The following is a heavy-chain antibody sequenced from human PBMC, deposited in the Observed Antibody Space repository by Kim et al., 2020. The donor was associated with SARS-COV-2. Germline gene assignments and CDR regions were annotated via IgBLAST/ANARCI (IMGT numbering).Heavy chain of an antibody. CDR3: VKGGRGSGWPTFDY. Sequence: GGSLRLSCSASGFTFSSYAMHWVRQAPGKGLEYVSAISSNGGSTYYADSVKGRFTISRDNSKNTLYLQMSSLRAEDTAVYYCVKGGRGSGWPTFDYWGQGTLVTVSS. J-gene: IGHJ4*02. CDR2: ISSNGGST. CDR1: GFTFSSYA. V-gene: IGHV3-64D*09. D-gene: IGHD6-19*01.